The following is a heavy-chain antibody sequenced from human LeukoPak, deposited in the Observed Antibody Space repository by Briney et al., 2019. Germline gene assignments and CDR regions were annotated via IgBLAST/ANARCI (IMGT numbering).Heavy chain of an antibody. V-gene: IGHV4-4*07. CDR2: MYYSGST. Sequence: PSETLSLTCTVSGVSISSYYWSWIRQPAGKGLEWIGSMYYSGSTYYNPSLKSRVTISVDTSKNQFSLKLSSVTAADTAMCYCAREYDRDGPSSDAFDIWGQGTMVTVSS. D-gene: IGHD5-24*01. CDR3: AREYDRDGPSSDAFDI. CDR1: GVSISSYY. J-gene: IGHJ3*02.